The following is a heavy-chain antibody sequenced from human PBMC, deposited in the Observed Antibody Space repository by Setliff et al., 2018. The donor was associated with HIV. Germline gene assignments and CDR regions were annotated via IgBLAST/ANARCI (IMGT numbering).Heavy chain of an antibody. V-gene: IGHV3-23*01. J-gene: IGHJ4*02. CDR3: AKGSRVAGYYFDS. CDR1: GFTFSSYA. D-gene: IGHD6-19*01. CDR2: ISGSGDST. Sequence: SLRLSCAASGFTFSSYAMSWVRQAPGKGLEWVSAISGSGDSTYYADSVKGRFTISRDNSKNTVYLQMNSLRAEDTAVYYCAKGSRVAGYYFDSWGQGTLVTVSS.